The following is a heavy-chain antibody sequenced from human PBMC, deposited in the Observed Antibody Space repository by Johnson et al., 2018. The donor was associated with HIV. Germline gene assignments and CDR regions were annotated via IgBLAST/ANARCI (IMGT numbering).Heavy chain of an antibody. CDR2: IWYDGNNK. CDR1: GFTFSDYY. J-gene: IGHJ3*02. D-gene: IGHD3-10*01. CDR3: AKDRGSPGSPAAFDI. Sequence: QVQLVESGGGLVKPGGSLRLSCAASGFTFSDYYMSWIRQAPGKGLEWVAVIWYDGNNKYYADSGKGRFTISRDNSKNTLYLQMNSLRVEDTAVYYCAKDRGSPGSPAAFDIWGQGTIVTVSS. V-gene: IGHV3-33*06.